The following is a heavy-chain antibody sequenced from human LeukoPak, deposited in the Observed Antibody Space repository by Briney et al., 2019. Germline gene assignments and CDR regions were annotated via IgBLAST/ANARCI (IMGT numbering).Heavy chain of an antibody. D-gene: IGHD6-6*01. Sequence: PGGSLRLSCAASGFTLRMFAMHWVRQAPGKGLEWVAVIWYDGSNKYYADSVKGRFTISRDNSKNTLYLQMNSLRAEDTAVYYCARELHSSSGAFDIWGQGTMVTVSS. J-gene: IGHJ3*02. CDR1: GFTLRMFA. CDR2: IWYDGSNK. V-gene: IGHV3-33*08. CDR3: ARELHSSSGAFDI.